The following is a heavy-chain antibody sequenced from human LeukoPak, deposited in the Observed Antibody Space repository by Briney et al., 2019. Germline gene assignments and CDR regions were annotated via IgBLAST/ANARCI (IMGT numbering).Heavy chain of an antibody. D-gene: IGHD5-18*01. J-gene: IGHJ6*03. CDR3: ARGGVGSSGYVDYYYYNMDV. Sequence: GGSLRLSYAASGFTFSRHWMQSVRQTPGRGLVWVSRIDNDGRSSTYADSVKGRFTISRDSAKNTVYLQMTSLTDEDTGVYYCARGGVGSSGYVDYYYYNMDVWGKGTAVTVSS. CDR1: GFTFSRHW. V-gene: IGHV3-74*01. CDR2: IDNDGRSS.